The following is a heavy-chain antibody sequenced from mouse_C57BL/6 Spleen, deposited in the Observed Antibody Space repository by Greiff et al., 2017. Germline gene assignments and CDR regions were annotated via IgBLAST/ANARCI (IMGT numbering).Heavy chain of an antibody. D-gene: IGHD3-2*02. CDR3: ARGGGQLRLRDY. CDR2: INPYNGGT. Sequence: VQLQQSGPVLVKPGASVKMSCKASGYTFTDYYMNWVKQSHGKSLEWIGVINPYNGGTSYNQKFKGKATLTVDKSSSTAYMELNSLTSEDSAVXYCARGGGQLRLRDYWGQGTTLTVSS. V-gene: IGHV1-19*01. J-gene: IGHJ2*01. CDR1: GYTFTDYY.